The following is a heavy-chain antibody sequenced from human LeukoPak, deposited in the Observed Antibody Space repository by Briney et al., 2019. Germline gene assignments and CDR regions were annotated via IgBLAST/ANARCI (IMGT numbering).Heavy chain of an antibody. J-gene: IGHJ6*03. CDR1: GFTFSSYE. CDR2: ISSSGSTI. Sequence: PGGSLRLSCAASGFTFSSYEMNWVRQAPGKGLEWVSYISSSGSTIYYADSVKGRFTISRDNAKNSLYLQMNSLRAEDTAVYYCARDSGTNTRYYYYYMDVWGKGTTVTISS. CDR3: ARDSGTNTRYYYYYMDV. D-gene: IGHD3-10*01. V-gene: IGHV3-48*03.